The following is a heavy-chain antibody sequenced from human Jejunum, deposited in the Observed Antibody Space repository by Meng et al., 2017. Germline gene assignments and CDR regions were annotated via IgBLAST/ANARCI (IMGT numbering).Heavy chain of an antibody. Sequence: GESLKISCQASGYTFSTYWIAWVRQMPGKGLEWVGIIYPGDSDTRYSPSFQGQVTMSADKSSGTAYLQWRSLKASDSAMYYCARPTYKAGYSAYEFWGQGSLVTVSS. CDR1: GYTFSTYW. D-gene: IGHD5-12*01. J-gene: IGHJ4*02. CDR3: ARPTYKAGYSAYEF. CDR2: IYPGDSDT. V-gene: IGHV5-51*01.